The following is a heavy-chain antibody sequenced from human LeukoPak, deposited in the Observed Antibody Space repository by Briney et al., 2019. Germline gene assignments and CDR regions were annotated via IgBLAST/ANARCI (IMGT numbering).Heavy chain of an antibody. V-gene: IGHV3-53*01. CDR1: GFTVSSNY. Sequence: PGGSLRLSCAASGFTVSSNYMSWVRQAPGKGLEWVSVIYSGGSTYYADSVKGRFTISRATSKNTLYLQMNSLRADDTAVYYCAGGRAPGYGDYQDFGYRGQGTLVTGS. CDR2: IYSGGST. CDR3: AGGRAPGYGDYQDFGY. J-gene: IGHJ4*02. D-gene: IGHD4-17*01.